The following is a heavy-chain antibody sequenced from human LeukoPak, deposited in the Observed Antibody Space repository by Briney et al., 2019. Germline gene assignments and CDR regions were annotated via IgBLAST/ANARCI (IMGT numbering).Heavy chain of an antibody. CDR2: ICPGDSDT. CDR1: GYSFTSYW. J-gene: IGHJ4*02. V-gene: IGHV5-51*01. D-gene: IGHD6-13*01. CDR3: ARRAGSSSWYLIPDY. Sequence: AGESLKISCKGSGYSFTSYWIGWVRQMPGKGLEWMGIICPGDSDTRYSPSFQGQVTISADKSISTAYLQWSSLKASDTAMYYCARRAGSSSWYLIPDYWGQGTLVTVSS.